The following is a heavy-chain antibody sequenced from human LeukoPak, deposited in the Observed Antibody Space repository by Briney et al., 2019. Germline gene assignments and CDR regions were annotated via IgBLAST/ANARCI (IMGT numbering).Heavy chain of an antibody. CDR1: GFTFSSYC. V-gene: IGHV3-33*01. Sequence: QAGGALRLSCAAAGFTFSSYCKHLGRQGPGNGLEWVSVIWYDGSKKYYADSVKGRFTISRDNSKNPLYLQINSLRAEDTAVYYCARGTAVAEWGQGTLVTVSS. CDR2: IWYDGSKK. D-gene: IGHD6-19*01. J-gene: IGHJ4*02. CDR3: ARGTAVAE.